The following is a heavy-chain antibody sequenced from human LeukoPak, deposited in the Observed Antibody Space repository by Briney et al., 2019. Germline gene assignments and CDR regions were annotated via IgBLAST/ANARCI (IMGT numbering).Heavy chain of an antibody. V-gene: IGHV3-7*01. CDR1: GFTFSSYA. J-gene: IGHJ4*02. Sequence: PGGSLRLSCAASGFTFSSYAMSRVRQAPGKGLEWVANIKQDGSEKYYVDSVKGRFTISRDNAKNSLYLQMNSLRAEDTAVYYCARDLAFWSGYYDYWGQGTLVTVSS. D-gene: IGHD3-3*01. CDR2: IKQDGSEK. CDR3: ARDLAFWSGYYDY.